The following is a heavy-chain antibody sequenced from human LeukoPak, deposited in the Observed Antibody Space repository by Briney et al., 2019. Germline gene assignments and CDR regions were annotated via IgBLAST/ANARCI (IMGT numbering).Heavy chain of an antibody. V-gene: IGHV4-59*01. J-gene: IGHJ5*02. CDR3: ARESRIAVAGIWFDP. Sequence: SETLSLTCTVSGGSISSYYWSWIRQPPGKGLEWIGYIYYSGSTNYNPSLKSRVTISVDTSKNQFSLKLSSVTAADTAVYYCARESRIAVAGIWFDPWGQGTLVTVSS. CDR2: IYYSGST. D-gene: IGHD6-19*01. CDR1: GGSISSYY.